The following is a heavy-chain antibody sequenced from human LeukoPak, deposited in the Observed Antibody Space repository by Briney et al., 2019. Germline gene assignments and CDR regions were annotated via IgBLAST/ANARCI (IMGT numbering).Heavy chain of an antibody. CDR2: ISGDGDAA. CDR3: AKRGYGWYYFDY. D-gene: IGHD6-19*01. CDR1: GFTFHDYA. J-gene: IGHJ4*02. V-gene: IGHV3-43*02. Sequence: GGSLRLSCAASGFTFHDYAMHWVRQPPGGGLEWVSLISGDGDAAYYVDSVEGRFTISRDNSKNSLYLQMDSLKTEDTALYFCAKRGYGWYYFDYWGQGTLVTVSS.